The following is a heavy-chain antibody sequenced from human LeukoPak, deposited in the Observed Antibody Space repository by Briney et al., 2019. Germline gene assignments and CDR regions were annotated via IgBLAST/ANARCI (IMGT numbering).Heavy chain of an antibody. V-gene: IGHV3-48*01. D-gene: IGHD6-13*01. Sequence: PGGSLRLSCAASGFSFSSYSMNWVRQAPGKGLEWVSYISSSSSTIYYADSVKGRFTISRDNSKNTLYLQMNSLRAEDTAVYYCARDRGGGGSSSWYGAFDIWGQGTMVTVSS. CDR3: ARDRGGGGSSSWYGAFDI. CDR1: GFSFSSYS. CDR2: ISSSSSTI. J-gene: IGHJ3*02.